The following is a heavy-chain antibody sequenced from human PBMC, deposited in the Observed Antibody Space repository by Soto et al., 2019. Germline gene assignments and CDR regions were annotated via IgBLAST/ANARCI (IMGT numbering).Heavy chain of an antibody. CDR1: GYSFNSYD. CDR2: MNPSGGNT. V-gene: IGHV1-8*01. J-gene: IGHJ4*02. Sequence: ASVKVSCKASGYSFNSYDIDWAQQAPGQGLEWMGWMNPSGGNTGYAQRFQGRFMMTRNTSTNTAYMELSSLWSEDTAVYSCARGVHLSRGFDFWGQGTPVTVSS. CDR3: ARGVHLSRGFDF.